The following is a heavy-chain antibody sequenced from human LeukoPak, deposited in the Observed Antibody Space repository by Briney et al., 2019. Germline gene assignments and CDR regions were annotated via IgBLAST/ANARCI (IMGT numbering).Heavy chain of an antibody. CDR1: GFTFSNYF. CDR2: ISESHGGS. J-gene: IGHJ4*02. Sequence: GGSLSPSCAASGFTFSNYFMTWVRQAPGKGLGCVSGISESHGGSYYADSVKGRFTISRDDSKDTLFLQMNGLRAKDTAVYYCVKGAWDDWWGQGTLVTVSS. CDR3: VKGAWDDW. V-gene: IGHV3-23*01. D-gene: IGHD1-26*01.